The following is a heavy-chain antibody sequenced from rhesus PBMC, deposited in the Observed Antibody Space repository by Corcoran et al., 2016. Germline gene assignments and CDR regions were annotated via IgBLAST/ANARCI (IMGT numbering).Heavy chain of an antibody. V-gene: IGHV4S7*01. J-gene: IGHJ2*01. CDR2: IYSSSGHT. D-gene: IGHD1-1*01. CDR3: ARISWNQYWYFDL. Sequence: QVQLQESGPGLLKPSETLSLTCGVSGGSISAGYGWGWIRQPPGKGLEGIGRIYSSSGHTYYHPHLKSRVTISTDTSKNQFSLILSSVPAADTAVYYCARISWNQYWYFDLWGPGTPITISS. CDR1: GGSISAGYG.